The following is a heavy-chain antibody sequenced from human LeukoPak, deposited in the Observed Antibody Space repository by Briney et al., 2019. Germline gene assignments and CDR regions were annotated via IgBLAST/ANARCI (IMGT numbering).Heavy chain of an antibody. Sequence: SETLSLTCAVYGGSFSDSYWTWIRPRPGKGLEWIGEIHHSGTTNFNPSLQSRVSISVDTAKNQFFLRVASMTAADTALYYCARGRKVSGVRRINWARHENYFFYYIDVWGKGTSVSVSS. J-gene: IGHJ6*03. CDR2: IHHSGTT. CDR1: GGSFSDSY. V-gene: IGHV4-34*01. D-gene: IGHD1-14*01. CDR3: ARGRKVSGVRRINWARHENYFFYYIDV.